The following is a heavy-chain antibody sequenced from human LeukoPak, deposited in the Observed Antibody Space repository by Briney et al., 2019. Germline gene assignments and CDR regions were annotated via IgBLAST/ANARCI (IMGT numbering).Heavy chain of an antibody. D-gene: IGHD6-13*01. J-gene: IGHJ3*02. CDR3: AKHDSSWPTDAFDI. V-gene: IGHV3-23*01. CDR2: ISGSGGST. Sequence: GGSLRLSCAASGFTFSGYWMHWVRQAPGKGLEWVSAISGSGGSTYYADSVKGRFTISRDNSKNTLYLQMNSLRAEDTAVYYCAKHDSSWPTDAFDIWGQGTMVTVSS. CDR1: GFTFSGYW.